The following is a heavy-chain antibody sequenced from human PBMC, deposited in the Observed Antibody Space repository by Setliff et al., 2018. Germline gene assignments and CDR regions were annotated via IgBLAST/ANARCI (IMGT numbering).Heavy chain of an antibody. J-gene: IGHJ6*03. CDR2: VYYSGTA. CDR1: DGSLSTYY. D-gene: IGHD7-27*01. CDR3: ARAWGNYYYYMDV. V-gene: IGHV4-59*01. Sequence: SETLSLTCTVSDGSLSTYYWSWIRQPPGKGLEFIGYVYYSGTANYSPSLRSRLTISVDTSKNQFSLKLSSVTAADTAVYYCARAWGNYYYYMDVWGKGTTVTVSS.